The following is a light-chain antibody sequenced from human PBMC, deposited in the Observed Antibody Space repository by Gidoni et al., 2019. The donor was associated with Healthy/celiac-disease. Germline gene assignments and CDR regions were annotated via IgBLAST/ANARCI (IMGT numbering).Light chain of an antibody. CDR2: DVS. J-gene: IGLJ3*02. CDR3: GSYTSSSTCV. Sequence: QSALTQPASVSGSPGQSITISCTGTSSDVGGYNYVPWYPQHPGKAPKLMIYDVSNRPSGVSNRCSGSKSGNTASVTIAELQAEDEADYYCGSYTSSSTCVCGGGSKLTV. CDR1: SSDVGGYNY. V-gene: IGLV2-14*03.